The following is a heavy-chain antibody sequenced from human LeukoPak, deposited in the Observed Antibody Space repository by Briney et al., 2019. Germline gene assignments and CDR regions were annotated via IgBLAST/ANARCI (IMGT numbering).Heavy chain of an antibody. D-gene: IGHD3-10*01. V-gene: IGHV3-21*01. J-gene: IGHJ5*02. CDR3: ARDRAVRGMVRVFDP. CDR1: GFTFSSYS. Sequence: KTGGSLRLSCAASGFTFSSYSMNWVRQAPGKGLEWVSSISSSSSYIYYADSVKGRFTISRDNAKNSLYLQMNSLRAEDTAVYYCARDRAVRGMVRVFDPWGQGTLVTVSS. CDR2: ISSSSSYI.